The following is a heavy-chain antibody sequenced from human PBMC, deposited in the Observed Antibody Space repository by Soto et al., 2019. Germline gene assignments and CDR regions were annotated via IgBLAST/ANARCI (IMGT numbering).Heavy chain of an antibody. CDR1: GDSITNSHW. J-gene: IGHJ4*02. V-gene: IGHV4-4*02. CDR3: ARGETQQQRDY. D-gene: IGHD6-25*01. CDR2: IHHSGST. Sequence: PSETLSLTCAVSGDSITNSHWWSWVRQPPGKGLEWIGEIHHSGSTKYNPSLESRLIISVDRSKNTFFLRLTSVTAADTAVYFCARGETQQQRDYWGQGTPVTVSS.